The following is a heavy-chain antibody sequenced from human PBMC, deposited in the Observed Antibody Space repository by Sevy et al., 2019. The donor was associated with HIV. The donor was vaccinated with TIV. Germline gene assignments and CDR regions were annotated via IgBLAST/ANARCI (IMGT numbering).Heavy chain of an antibody. Sequence: GGSLRLSCAASGFTFSSYSMNWVRQAPGKGLEWVSSISSSSSYIYYADSVKGRFTISRDNAKNSLYLQMNSLRAEDTAVYYCARGCIVVVPAGAPVYWGQGTLVTVSS. CDR3: ARGCIVVVPAGAPVY. CDR1: GFTFSSYS. V-gene: IGHV3-21*01. D-gene: IGHD2-2*01. CDR2: ISSSSSYI. J-gene: IGHJ4*02.